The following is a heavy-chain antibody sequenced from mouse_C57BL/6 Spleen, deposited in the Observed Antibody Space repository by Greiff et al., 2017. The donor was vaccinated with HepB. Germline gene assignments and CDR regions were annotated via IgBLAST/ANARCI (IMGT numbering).Heavy chain of an antibody. CDR3: ARDYYGNYRDY. CDR2: ISYDGSN. CDR1: GYSITSGYY. J-gene: IGHJ2*01. D-gene: IGHD2-1*01. V-gene: IGHV3-6*01. Sequence: DVQLQESGPGLVKPSQSLSLTCSVTGYSITSGYYWNWIRQFPGNKLEWMGYISYDGSNNYNPSLKNRISITRDTSKNQFFLKLNSVTTEDTATYYCARDYYGNYRDYWGQGTTLTVSS.